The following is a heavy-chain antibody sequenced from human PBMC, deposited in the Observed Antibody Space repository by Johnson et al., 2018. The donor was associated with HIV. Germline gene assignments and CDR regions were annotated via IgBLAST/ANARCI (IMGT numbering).Heavy chain of an antibody. CDR3: AREAEWEPSSPNDAFDI. Sequence: QVQLVESGGGVVQPGGSLRLSCAASGFTFSSYGMHWVRQAPGKGLEWVAFMWYAGSNKYYADSVKGRFTISRDNSKNTLYPQMNSLRAEATAVYYCAREAEWEPSSPNDAFDIWGQGTMVTVSS. J-gene: IGHJ3*02. V-gene: IGHV3-30*02. CDR1: GFTFSSYG. CDR2: MWYAGSNK. D-gene: IGHD1-26*01.